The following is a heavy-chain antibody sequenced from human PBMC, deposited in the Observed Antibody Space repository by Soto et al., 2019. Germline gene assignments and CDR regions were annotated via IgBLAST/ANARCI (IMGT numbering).Heavy chain of an antibody. Sequence: KPXGTLSLTCTVSGGSISSYYWSWIRQPPGKGLEWIGYIYYSGSTNYNPSLKSRVTISVDTSKNQFSLKLSSVTAADTAVYYCARGVGATTPWGQGTLVTVSS. CDR3: ARGVGATTP. CDR2: IYYSGST. J-gene: IGHJ4*02. CDR1: GGSISSYY. V-gene: IGHV4-59*01. D-gene: IGHD1-26*01.